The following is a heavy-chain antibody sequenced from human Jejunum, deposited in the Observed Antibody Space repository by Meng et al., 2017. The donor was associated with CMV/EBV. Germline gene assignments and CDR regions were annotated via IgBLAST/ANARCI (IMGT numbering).Heavy chain of an antibody. V-gene: IGHV3-21*01. J-gene: IGHJ4*02. CDR2: ISSSSSYI. CDR1: GFAFGSSS. Sequence: EASGFAFGSSSMTWVRQAPGKRLEWVSSISSSSSYIYYADSMKGRFTISRDNAKNSLYLQMNSLRAEDTAVYYCARDDGKGYYGTDYWGQGTLVTVSS. D-gene: IGHD3-22*01. CDR3: ARDDGKGYYGTDY.